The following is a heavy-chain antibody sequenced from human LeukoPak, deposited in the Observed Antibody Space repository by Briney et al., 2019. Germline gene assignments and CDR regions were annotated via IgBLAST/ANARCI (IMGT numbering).Heavy chain of an antibody. CDR3: ARDSGSYHHFDY. CDR1: GGSFSGYY. D-gene: IGHD1-26*01. CDR2: INHSGST. V-gene: IGHV4-34*01. J-gene: IGHJ4*02. Sequence: SETLSLTCAVYGGSFSGYYWSWIRQPPGKGLEWIGEINHSGSTNYNPSLKSRVTISVDTSKNQFSLKLSSVTAADTAVYYCARDSGSYHHFDYWGQGTLVTVSS.